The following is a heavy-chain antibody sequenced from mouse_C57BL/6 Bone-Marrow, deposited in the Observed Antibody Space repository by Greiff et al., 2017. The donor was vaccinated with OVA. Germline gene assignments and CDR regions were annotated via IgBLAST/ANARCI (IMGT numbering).Heavy chain of an antibody. V-gene: IGHV1-74*01. J-gene: IGHJ1*03. CDR3: ARSHNGNYVPYWYFDV. CDR2: IHPSDSDT. D-gene: IGHD2-1*01. Sequence: QVQLQQPGAELVKPGASVKVSCKASGYTFTSYWMHWVKQRPGQGLEWIGRIHPSDSDTNYNQKFKGKATLTVDKSSSTAYMQLSSLTSEDSSVYYCARSHNGNYVPYWYFDVWGTGTTVTVSS. CDR1: GYTFTSYW.